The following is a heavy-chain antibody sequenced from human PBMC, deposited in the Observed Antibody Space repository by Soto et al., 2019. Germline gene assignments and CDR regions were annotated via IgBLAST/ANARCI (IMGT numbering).Heavy chain of an antibody. CDR1: GFTFSSYA. CDR3: AKSVSSGSSGTNYYMDV. J-gene: IGHJ6*03. D-gene: IGHD1-26*01. CDR2: ISGSST. V-gene: IGHV3-23*01. Sequence: GGSLRLSCAASGFTFSSYAMSWVRQAPGKGLEWVSGISGSSTYYADSVKGRFTISRDNSKNTLYLQMNGLRAEDTAIYYCAKSVSSGSSGTNYYMDVWGKGTTVTVSS.